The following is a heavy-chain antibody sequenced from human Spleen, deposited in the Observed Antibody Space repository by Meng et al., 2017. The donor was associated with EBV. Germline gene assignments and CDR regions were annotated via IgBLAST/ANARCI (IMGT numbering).Heavy chain of an antibody. V-gene: IGHV4-4*02. J-gene: IGHJ4*02. CDR1: GGSITETNW. D-gene: IGHD3-10*01. CDR3: ARVELGSAYYFDY. CDR2: IYHSGSS. Sequence: QVQWPEAGPGLGKPSGTLSLTCTVSGGSITETNWWGWVRQSPGKGLEWIGEIYHSGSSKYNPSFNSRVTISVDKSKNQFSLKVTSVTAADTAMYYCARVELGSAYYFDYWGQGTLVTASS.